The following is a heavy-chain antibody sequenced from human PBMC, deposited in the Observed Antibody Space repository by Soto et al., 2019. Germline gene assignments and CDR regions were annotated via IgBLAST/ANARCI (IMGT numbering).Heavy chain of an antibody. J-gene: IGHJ3*02. Sequence: SLTCTVSGGSISSYYWSWIRQPPGKGLEWIGYIYYSGSTNYNPSLKSRVTISVDTSKNQFSLKLSSVTAADTAVYYCARVNYDFWSGYYARGAFDIWGQGTMVTVSS. CDR1: GGSISSYY. D-gene: IGHD3-3*01. CDR3: ARVNYDFWSGYYARGAFDI. V-gene: IGHV4-59*01. CDR2: IYYSGST.